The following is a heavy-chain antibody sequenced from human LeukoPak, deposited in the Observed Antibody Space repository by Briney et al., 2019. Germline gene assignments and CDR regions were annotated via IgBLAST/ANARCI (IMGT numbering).Heavy chain of an antibody. Sequence: TSETLSLTCAVYGGSFSGYYWGWIRQPPGKGLEWIGSIYYSGSTYYNPSLKSRVTISVDTSKNQFSLKLSSVTAADTAVYYCARDRGGYSGYGREHWFDPWGQGTLVTVSS. CDR2: IYYSGST. D-gene: IGHD5-12*01. V-gene: IGHV4-34*01. CDR1: GGSFSGYY. J-gene: IGHJ5*02. CDR3: ARDRGGYSGYGREHWFDP.